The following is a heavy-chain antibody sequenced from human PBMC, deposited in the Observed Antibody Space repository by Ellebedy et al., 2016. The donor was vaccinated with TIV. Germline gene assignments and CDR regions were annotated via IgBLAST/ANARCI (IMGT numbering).Heavy chain of an antibody. V-gene: IGHV4-59*08. Sequence: GSLRLSXTVSGGPISSYYWSWIRQPPGKGLEWIGYIYHSGNTNYNPSLKSRVTISVDTSKNQLSLKLSSVTAADTAVYNCARHVITMVRGYNWFDPWGQGTLVIVSS. CDR3: ARHVITMVRGYNWFDP. CDR1: GGPISSYY. CDR2: IYHSGNT. D-gene: IGHD3-10*01. J-gene: IGHJ5*02.